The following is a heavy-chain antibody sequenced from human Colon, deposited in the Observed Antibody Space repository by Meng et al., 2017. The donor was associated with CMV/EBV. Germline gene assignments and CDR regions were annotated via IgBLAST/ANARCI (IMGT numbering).Heavy chain of an antibody. CDR1: GYPFIDYY. CDR2: INPNSGGT. J-gene: IGHJ6*02. CDR3: ARDRCSSTRCYPPYGMDV. Sequence: ASVKVSCKASGYPFIDYYMHWVRQAPGQGLEWMGWINPNSGGTNYAQNFQGRVAMTRDTSVSTAYMELSSLRSDDSAIYYCARDRCSSTRCYPPYGMDVWGQGTTVTVSS. V-gene: IGHV1-2*02. D-gene: IGHD2-2*01.